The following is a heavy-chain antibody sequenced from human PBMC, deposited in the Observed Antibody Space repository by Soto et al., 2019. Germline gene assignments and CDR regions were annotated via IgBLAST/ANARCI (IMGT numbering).Heavy chain of an antibody. V-gene: IGHV3-21*01. CDR1: GFTFSSYS. Sequence: GGSLRLSCAASGFTFSSYSMNWVRQAPGKGLEWVSSISSSSSYIYYADSVKGRFTISRDNAKNSLYLQMNSLRAEDTAVYYCARDPPRDFVVVASSLHDAFDIWGQGTMVTVSS. CDR2: ISSSSSYI. J-gene: IGHJ3*02. D-gene: IGHD2-2*01. CDR3: ARDPPRDFVVVASSLHDAFDI.